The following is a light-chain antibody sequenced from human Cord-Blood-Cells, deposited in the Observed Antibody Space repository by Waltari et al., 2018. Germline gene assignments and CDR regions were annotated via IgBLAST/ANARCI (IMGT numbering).Light chain of an antibody. J-gene: IGLJ3*02. V-gene: IGLV1-44*01. CDR2: SNN. Sequence: QSVLTQPHSASGNAGPRVTISCSGSSSNIGGNNVNWYQQLPGTAPNLLIYSNNQRPAGVPDRFSGSKSGTSASLAISGLQSEDEADYYCAAWDDSLNGWVFGGGTKLTVL. CDR1: SSNIGGNN. CDR3: AAWDDSLNGWV.